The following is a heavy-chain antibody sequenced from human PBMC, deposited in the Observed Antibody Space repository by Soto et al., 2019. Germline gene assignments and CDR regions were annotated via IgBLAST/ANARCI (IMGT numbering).Heavy chain of an antibody. CDR3: ARGSKGTYGMDV. V-gene: IGHV3-13*01. D-gene: IGHD3-10*01. CDR2: IGSAGDS. Sequence: PGGSLRLSCAAAVYTFRSYDMHWVRQVTGKGLEWVSVIGSAGDSNYAPSVKGRFTISRENAKNSLYLQMNSLRAGDTAVYYCARGSKGTYGMDVWGQGTTVTVSS. J-gene: IGHJ6*02. CDR1: VYTFRSYD.